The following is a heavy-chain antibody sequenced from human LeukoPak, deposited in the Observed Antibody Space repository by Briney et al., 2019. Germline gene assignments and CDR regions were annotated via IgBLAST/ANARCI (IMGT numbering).Heavy chain of an antibody. Sequence: VASVKVSCKASGYTFTSYAMNWVRQAPGQGLEWMGWINTNTGNPTYAQGFTGRFVFSLDTSVSTAYLQISSLKAEDTAVYYCARDLRYSGYPQNFDYWGQGTLVTVSS. V-gene: IGHV7-4-1*02. CDR3: ARDLRYSGYPQNFDY. CDR1: GYTFTSYA. J-gene: IGHJ4*02. D-gene: IGHD5-12*01. CDR2: INTNTGNP.